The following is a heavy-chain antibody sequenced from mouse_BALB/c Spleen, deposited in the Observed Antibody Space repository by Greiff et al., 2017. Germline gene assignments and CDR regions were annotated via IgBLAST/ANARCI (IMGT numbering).Heavy chain of an antibody. D-gene: IGHD1-2*01. CDR3: TRSITTADYYAMDY. V-gene: IGHV5-6-4*01. J-gene: IGHJ4*01. Sequence: DVKLVESGGGLVKPGGSLKLSCAASGFTFSSYTMSWVRQTPEKRLEWVATISSGGSYTYYPDSVKGRFTISRDNAKNTLYLQMSSLKSEDTAMYYCTRSITTADYYAMDYWGQGTSVTVSS. CDR2: ISSGGSYT. CDR1: GFTFSSYT.